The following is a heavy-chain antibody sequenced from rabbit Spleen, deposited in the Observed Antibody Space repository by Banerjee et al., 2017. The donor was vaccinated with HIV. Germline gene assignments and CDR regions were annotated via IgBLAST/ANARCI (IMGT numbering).Heavy chain of an antibody. V-gene: IGHV1S40*01. CDR3: ARDTSSSFSSYGMDL. CDR1: GFSFSSNYY. D-gene: IGHD1-1*01. J-gene: IGHJ6*01. Sequence: QSLEESGGDLVKPGASLTLTCTASGFSFSSNYYMCWVRQAPGKGLEWIACIAAGSGGFTYYATWAKGRFTCSKTSSTTVTLQMTRLTAADTATYFCARDTSSSFSSYGMDLWGPGTLVTVS. CDR2: IAAGSGGFT.